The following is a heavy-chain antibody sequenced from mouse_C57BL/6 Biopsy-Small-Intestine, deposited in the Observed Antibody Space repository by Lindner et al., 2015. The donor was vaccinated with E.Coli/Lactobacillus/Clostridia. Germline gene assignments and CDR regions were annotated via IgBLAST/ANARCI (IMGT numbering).Heavy chain of an antibody. CDR1: GHIFTDYY. D-gene: IGHD6-2*01. Sequence: SVKVSCKASGHIFTDYYIHWVRQAPGQGLEWMGWINSNSADTKYAQKFQGRVTMTTDTSTRTAYMELDTLRSDDTAVYYCAKSLTILGYYGLDVWGQGTTVTVSS. J-gene: IGHJ1*01. CDR2: INSNSADT. CDR3: AKSLTILGYYGLDV. V-gene: IGHV1-66*01.